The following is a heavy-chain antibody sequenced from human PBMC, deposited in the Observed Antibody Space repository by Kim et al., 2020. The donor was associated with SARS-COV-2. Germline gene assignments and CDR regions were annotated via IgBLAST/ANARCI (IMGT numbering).Heavy chain of an antibody. D-gene: IGHD3-3*01. CDR2: IYSGGST. Sequence: GGSLRLSCAASGFTVSSNYMSWVRQAPGKGLEWVSVIYSGGSTYYADSVKGRFTISRDNSKNTLYLQMNSLRAEDTAVYYCARAGRSGYYLPYYFDYWGQGTLVTVSS. J-gene: IGHJ4*02. CDR1: GFTVSSNY. V-gene: IGHV3-66*01. CDR3: ARAGRSGYYLPYYFDY.